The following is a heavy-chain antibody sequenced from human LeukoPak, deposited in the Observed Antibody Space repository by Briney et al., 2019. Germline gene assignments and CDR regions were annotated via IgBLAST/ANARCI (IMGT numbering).Heavy chain of an antibody. D-gene: IGHD3-10*01. CDR2: IYYSGST. J-gene: IGHJ6*03. CDR3: ARVEEGYGSGRRENYYYYYMDV. CDR1: GYSLSGGFY. Sequence: SETLSLTCSVSGYSLSGGFYCGWIRQPPGKGLEWIVYIYYSGSTNYNPSLKSRVTISVDTSKNQFSLKLSSVTAADTAVYYCARVEEGYGSGRRENYYYYYMDVWGKGTTVTISS. V-gene: IGHV4-61*08.